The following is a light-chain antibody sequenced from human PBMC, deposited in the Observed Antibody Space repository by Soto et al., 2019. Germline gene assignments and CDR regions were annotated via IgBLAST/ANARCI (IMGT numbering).Light chain of an antibody. J-gene: IGKJ1*01. CDR2: QAS. Sequence: IQMTQSPSTLSASVGDRVTITCRASQSISSWLAWYQQKPGRAPKLLIYQASSSEIGVPSRFSGSGSGTEFTLTISSLQHDDIATYYCQYYKESSTFGQGTRLQI. CDR1: QSISSW. CDR3: QYYKESST. V-gene: IGKV1-5*03.